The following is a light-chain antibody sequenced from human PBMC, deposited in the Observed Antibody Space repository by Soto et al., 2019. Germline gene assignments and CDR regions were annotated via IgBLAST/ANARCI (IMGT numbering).Light chain of an antibody. V-gene: IGKV3-15*01. J-gene: IGKJ2*01. Sequence: ETVMTQSPATLSVSPGDRVTLSCRASQSIGTNLLWLQQSPGQPPRLLISGASDRVAGVPDRFSGSGSGTDFTLTLSGLQSEDCAVYYCQQYAGWPRTVGQGTKLEIK. CDR1: QSIGTN. CDR2: GAS. CDR3: QQYAGWPRT.